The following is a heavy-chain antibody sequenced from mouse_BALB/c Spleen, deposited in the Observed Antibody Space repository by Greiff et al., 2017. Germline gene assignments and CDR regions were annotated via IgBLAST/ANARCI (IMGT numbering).Heavy chain of an antibody. CDR2: INPYNDGT. V-gene: IGHV1-14*01. J-gene: IGHJ3*01. Sequence: EVKLMESVPELVKPGASVKMSCKASGYTFTSYVMHWVKQKPGQGLEWIGYINPYNDGTKYNEKFKGKATLTSDKSSSTAYMELSSLTSEDSAVYYCARSYYYGSSSFAYWGQGTLVTVSA. D-gene: IGHD1-1*01. CDR3: ARSYYYGSSSFAY. CDR1: GYTFTSYV.